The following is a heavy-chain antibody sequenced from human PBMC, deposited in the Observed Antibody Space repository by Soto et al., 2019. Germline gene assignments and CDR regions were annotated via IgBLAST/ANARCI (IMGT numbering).Heavy chain of an antibody. Sequence: ASVKVSCKASGYTFTSGDINWVRQATGQGLEWMGWMNPNNNNTGYAQKFQGRVTMTRNTSISTAYMELSSLGSEDTAVYYCARGPHPYFNDYWGQGTLVTVSS. CDR1: GYTFTSGD. V-gene: IGHV1-8*01. CDR2: MNPNNNNT. D-gene: IGHD2-8*01. CDR3: ARGPHPYFNDY. J-gene: IGHJ4*02.